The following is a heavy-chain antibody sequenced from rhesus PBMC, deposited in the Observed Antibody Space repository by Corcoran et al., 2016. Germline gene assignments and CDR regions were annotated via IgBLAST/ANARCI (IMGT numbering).Heavy chain of an antibody. V-gene: IGHV4-76*01. CDR3: AKIASGWRFDY. J-gene: IGHJ4*01. D-gene: IGHD6-31*01. CDR2: IHGSSGTT. CDR1: GGSVSGDYD. Sequence: QVQLQESGPGLVKPSETLSLTCAVSGGSVSGDYDWGWIRQPPGKGLEYIGYIHGSSGTTNYNPSLNNRVTISRDTARNQFSLELSSVTAADTAVYYCAKIASGWRFDYWGQGVLVTVSS.